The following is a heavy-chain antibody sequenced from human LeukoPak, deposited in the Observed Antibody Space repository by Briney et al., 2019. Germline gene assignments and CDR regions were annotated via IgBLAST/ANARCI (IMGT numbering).Heavy chain of an antibody. CDR2: ISYDGSNE. CDR3: AKGQGKWEQWYFYYMDV. Sequence: PGRSLRLSCAASGFTFSSYVMHWVRQAPGKGLEWVAIISYDGSNEYYADSVKGRFTVSRDNSKNTLDVQMNSLRAEDTAVYYCAKGQGKWEQWYFYYMDVWGSGTTVTVSS. V-gene: IGHV3-30*04. J-gene: IGHJ6*03. D-gene: IGHD1-26*01. CDR1: GFTFSSYV.